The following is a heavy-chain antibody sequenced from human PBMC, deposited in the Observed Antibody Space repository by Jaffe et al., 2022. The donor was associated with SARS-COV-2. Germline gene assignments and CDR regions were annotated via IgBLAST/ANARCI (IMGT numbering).Heavy chain of an antibody. CDR1: GGSISSYY. CDR2: IYYSGST. J-gene: IGHJ6*02. V-gene: IGHV4-59*08. Sequence: QVQLQESGPGLVKPSETLSLTCTVSGGSISSYYWSWIRQPPGKGLEWIGYIYYSGSTNYNPSLKSRVTISVDTSKNQFSLKLSSVTAADTAVYYCARQDTNYYYYGMDVWGQGTTVTVSS. CDR3: ARQDTNYYYYGMDV.